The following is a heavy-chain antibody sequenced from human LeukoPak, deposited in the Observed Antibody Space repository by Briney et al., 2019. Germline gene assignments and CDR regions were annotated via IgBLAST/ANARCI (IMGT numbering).Heavy chain of an antibody. D-gene: IGHD1-26*01. CDR3: ARDHSGGYPSLDY. V-gene: IGHV4-59*01. CDR1: GGSISSYY. J-gene: IGHJ4*02. Sequence: PSETLSLTCTVSGGSISSYYWSWIRQPPGKGLEWIGYIYYSGSTNYNPSLKSRVTISVDTSKNQFSLKLSSVTAADTAVYYCARDHSGGYPSLDYWGQGTLVTVSS. CDR2: IYYSGST.